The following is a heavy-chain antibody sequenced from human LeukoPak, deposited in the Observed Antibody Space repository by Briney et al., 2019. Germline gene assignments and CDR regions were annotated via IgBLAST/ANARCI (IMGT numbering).Heavy chain of an antibody. CDR2: ISYDGSNK. J-gene: IGHJ5*02. D-gene: IGHD1-26*01. V-gene: IGHV3-30*18. CDR3: AKVAALGATWWFDP. Sequence: GGSLRLSCAASGFTFSSYGMHWVRQAPGKGLEWVAVISYDGSNKYYADSVKGRFTISRDNFKNTLYLQMNSLRAEDTAVYYCAKVAALGATWWFDPWGQGTLVTVSS. CDR1: GFTFSSYG.